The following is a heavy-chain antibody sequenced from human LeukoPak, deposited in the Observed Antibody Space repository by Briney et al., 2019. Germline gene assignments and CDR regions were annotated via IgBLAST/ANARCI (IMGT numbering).Heavy chain of an antibody. CDR1: GFTFSSYS. CDR3: ARDSSGSYGNFDY. Sequence: GGSLRLSCAASGFTFSSYSMNWVRQAPGKGLEWVSYISSSSSTIYYADSVKGRFTIPRDNAKNSLYLQMNSLRAEDTAVYYCARDSSGSYGNFDYWGQGTLVTVSS. CDR2: ISSSSSTI. D-gene: IGHD1-26*01. J-gene: IGHJ4*02. V-gene: IGHV3-48*01.